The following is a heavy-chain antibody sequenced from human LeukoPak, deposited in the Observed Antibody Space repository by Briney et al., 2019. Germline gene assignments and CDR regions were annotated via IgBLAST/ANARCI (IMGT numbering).Heavy chain of an antibody. J-gene: IGHJ4*02. V-gene: IGHV3-23*01. CDR2: ISGSGGST. CDR3: AKGKESAVAGYYFDY. CDR1: GFTFSSYA. Sequence: GGSLRLSCAASGFTFSSYAMSRVRQAPGQGLECHSAISGSGGSTYYADSVKGRFTISRDNAKNSLYLQMNSLRAEDMALYYCAKGKESAVAGYYFDYWGQGTLVTVSS. D-gene: IGHD6-19*01.